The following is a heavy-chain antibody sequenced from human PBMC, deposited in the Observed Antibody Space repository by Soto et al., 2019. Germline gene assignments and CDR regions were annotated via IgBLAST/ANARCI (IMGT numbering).Heavy chain of an antibody. V-gene: IGHV3-23*01. D-gene: IGHD2-2*02. Sequence: PGGSLRLSCAASGFTFSSYAMSWVRQAPGKGLEWVSAISGSGGSTYYADSVKGRFTISRDNSKNTLYLQMNSLRAEDTAVYYCAKDRYIVVVPAAIGPRGSGSPHDDDDFDTWGQGTMVTVSS. J-gene: IGHJ3*02. CDR2: ISGSGGST. CDR1: GFTFSSYA. CDR3: AKDRYIVVVPAAIGPRGSGSPHDDDDFDT.